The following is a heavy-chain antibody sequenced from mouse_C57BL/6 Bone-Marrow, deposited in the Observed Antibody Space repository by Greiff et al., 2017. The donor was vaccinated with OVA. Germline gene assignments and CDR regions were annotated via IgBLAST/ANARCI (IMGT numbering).Heavy chain of an antibody. D-gene: IGHD2-4*01. CDR1: GFNIKDDY. CDR2: IDPENGDT. V-gene: IGHV14-4*01. J-gene: IGHJ2*01. CDR3: TSYDYDWGGFDY. Sequence: VHVKQSGAELVRPGASVKLSCTASGFNIKDDYMHWVKQRPEQGLEWIGWIDPENGDTEYASKFQGKATITADTSSNTAYLQLSSLTSEDTAVYYCTSYDYDWGGFDYWGQGTTLTVSS.